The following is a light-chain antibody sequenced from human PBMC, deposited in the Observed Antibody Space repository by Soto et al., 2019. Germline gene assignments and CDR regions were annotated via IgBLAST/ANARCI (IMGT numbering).Light chain of an antibody. J-gene: IGKJ5*01. CDR1: QSVSSR. Sequence: IVLTQCPSTLSLSPGERATLSCRASQSVSSRLAWYQQKRGQAPRLLIYGASSRATGIPDRFSGSGSGTDFTLTISRLEPEDFAVYYCQQYGSSPLTFCQGTRLAVK. CDR3: QQYGSSPLT. V-gene: IGKV3-20*01. CDR2: GAS.